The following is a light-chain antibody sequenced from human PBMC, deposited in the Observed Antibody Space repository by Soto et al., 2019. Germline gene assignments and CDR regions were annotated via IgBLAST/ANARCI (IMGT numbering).Light chain of an antibody. CDR2: KAS. V-gene: IGKV1-5*03. CDR3: QQYDILPIT. J-gene: IGKJ4*01. Sequence: DIQMTQSPSTLSASVGDRVTITCRASQSISTWLAWYQQEPGKAPKLLIHKASSLQSGVPSRFSGSGSGTDFTLTISSLHPDDFATYYCQQYDILPITFGGGTKVEIK. CDR1: QSISTW.